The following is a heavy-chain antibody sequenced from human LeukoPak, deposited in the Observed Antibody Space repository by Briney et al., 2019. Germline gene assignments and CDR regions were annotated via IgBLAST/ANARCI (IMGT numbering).Heavy chain of an antibody. V-gene: IGHV3-48*03. J-gene: IGHJ4*02. Sequence: LTGGSLRLSCAASGFTFSSYEMNWVRQAPGKGLEWVSYISSSGSTIYYADSVKGRFTISRDNAKNSLYLQMNSLRAEDTAVYHCAREDSAGELPPWDYWGQGTLVTVSS. CDR1: GFTFSSYE. D-gene: IGHD3-10*01. CDR3: AREDSAGELPPWDY. CDR2: ISSSGSTI.